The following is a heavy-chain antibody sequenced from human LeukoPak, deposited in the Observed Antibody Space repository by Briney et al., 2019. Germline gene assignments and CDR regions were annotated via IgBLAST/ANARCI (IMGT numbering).Heavy chain of an antibody. CDR3: ARDVTLESVANELFEYGRGTDAFDI. V-gene: IGHV3-15*01. J-gene: IGHJ3*02. CDR2: IKSKTDGGTT. D-gene: IGHD3-10*01. Sequence: GGSLRLSCAASGFTFSNAWMSWVRQAPGKGLEWVGRIKSKTDGGTTDYAAPVKGRFTISRDDSKNTLYLQMNSLRAEDTAVYYCARDVTLESVANELFEYGRGTDAFDIWGQGTMVTVSS. CDR1: GFTFSNAW.